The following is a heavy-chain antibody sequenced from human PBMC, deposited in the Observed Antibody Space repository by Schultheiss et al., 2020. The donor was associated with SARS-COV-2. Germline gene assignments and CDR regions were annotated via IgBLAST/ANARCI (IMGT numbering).Heavy chain of an antibody. CDR1: GFTFSSYG. CDR2: IWYDGSNK. Sequence: GGSLRLSCAASGFTFSSYGMHWVRQAPGKGLEWVAVIWYDGSNKYYADSVKGRFTISRDNSKNTLYLQMNSLRAEDTAVYYCAKDGGDIVVVPAAIVGYYYMDVWGKGTTVTVAS. D-gene: IGHD2-2*02. CDR3: AKDGGDIVVVPAAIVGYYYMDV. J-gene: IGHJ6*03. V-gene: IGHV3-30*02.